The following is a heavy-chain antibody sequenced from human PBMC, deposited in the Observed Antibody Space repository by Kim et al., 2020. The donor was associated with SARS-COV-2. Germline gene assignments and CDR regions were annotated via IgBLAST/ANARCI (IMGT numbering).Heavy chain of an antibody. D-gene: IGHD3-22*01. Sequence: SGTLSLTCSVSGGSIKSYYWNWVRQPPGKGLEWIGYVFHNGEASYSPSLKCRATLSVDTPKSQFSLRLTSVTAADTAVYYCAKWNSNWRAYDVWGPGTL. J-gene: IGHJ4*02. V-gene: IGHV4-4*08. CDR3: AKWNSNWRAYDV. CDR2: VFHNGEA. CDR1: GGSIKSYY.